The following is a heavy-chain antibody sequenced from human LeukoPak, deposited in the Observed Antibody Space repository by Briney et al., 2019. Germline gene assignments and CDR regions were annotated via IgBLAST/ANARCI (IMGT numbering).Heavy chain of an antibody. CDR3: SRENGAFSPFGY. Sequence: PSGTLSLTCGVSGVYISNTNWWSWVRHPPGQRLVWIGEISLTGLTHYNPSLESRVTLSLDKSKNQLSLNLTSATAADTAVYYCSRENGAFSPFGYWGQGTLVTVLS. D-gene: IGHD2-8*01. J-gene: IGHJ4*02. CDR1: GVYISNTNW. V-gene: IGHV4-4*02. CDR2: ISLTGLT.